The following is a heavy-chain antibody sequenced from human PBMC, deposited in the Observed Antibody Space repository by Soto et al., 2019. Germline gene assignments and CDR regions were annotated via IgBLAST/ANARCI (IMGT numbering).Heavy chain of an antibody. CDR3: ARVLLGSAWFDP. Sequence: PSETLSLTCTVSGGSISSGGYYWSWIRQHPGKGLEWIGYIYYSGSTYYNPSLKSRVTISVDTSKNQFSLKLSSVTAADTAVYYCARVLLGSAWFDPWGQGTLVTVSS. V-gene: IGHV4-31*03. D-gene: IGHD6-25*01. J-gene: IGHJ5*02. CDR1: GGSISSGGYY. CDR2: IYYSGST.